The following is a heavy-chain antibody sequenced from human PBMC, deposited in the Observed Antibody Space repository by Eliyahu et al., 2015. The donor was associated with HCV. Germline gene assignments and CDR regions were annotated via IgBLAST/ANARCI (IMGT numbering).Heavy chain of an antibody. D-gene: IGHD1-26*01. V-gene: IGHV4-31*03. CDR3: AREGAYSGSSPGPLV. Sequence: QVQLQESGPGLVKPSQTLSLTCTVSGGSISSGGYYWSWIPQHPGKGLEWIGYIYYSGSTYYNPSLKSRVIITVDTSKNQFSLKLSSVTAADTAVYYCAREGAYSGSSPGPLVWGQGTMVTVSS. CDR1: GGSISSGGYY. CDR2: IYYSGST. J-gene: IGHJ3*01.